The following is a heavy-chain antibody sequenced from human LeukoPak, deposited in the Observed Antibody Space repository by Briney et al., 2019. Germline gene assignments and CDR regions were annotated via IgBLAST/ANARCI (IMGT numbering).Heavy chain of an antibody. CDR2: ISGSGGST. CDR1: GFTFSSYA. V-gene: IGHV3-23*01. Sequence: PGGSLRLSCAASGFTFSSYAMSWVCQAPGKGLEWVSAISGSGGSTYYADSVKGRFTISRDNSKNTLYLQMNSLRAEDTAVYYCAKFMRNYYGSGSYTYGMDVWGQGTTVTVSS. D-gene: IGHD3-10*01. CDR3: AKFMRNYYGSGSYTYGMDV. J-gene: IGHJ6*02.